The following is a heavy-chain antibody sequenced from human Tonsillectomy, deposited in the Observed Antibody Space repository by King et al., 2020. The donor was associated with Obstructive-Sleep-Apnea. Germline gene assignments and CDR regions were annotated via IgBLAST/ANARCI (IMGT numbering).Heavy chain of an antibody. J-gene: IGHJ4*02. V-gene: IGHV5-51*01. CDR2: IYPGDSDT. CDR1: GYSFTNYW. Sequence: QLVQSGAEVKKPGESLKISCKGSGYSFTNYWIGWVRQMPGKGLEWMGIIYPGDSDTRYSPSFQGQVTISADKSISTAYLQWSSLKASDTAMYYCARHQVGDGIGYYFDYWGQGTLVTVSS. D-gene: IGHD5-24*01. CDR3: ARHQVGDGIGYYFDY.